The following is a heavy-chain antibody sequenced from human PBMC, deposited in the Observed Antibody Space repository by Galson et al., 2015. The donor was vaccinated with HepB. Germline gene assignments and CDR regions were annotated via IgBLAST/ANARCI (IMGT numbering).Heavy chain of an antibody. D-gene: IGHD3-10*01. CDR3: ARDRGGSGSLDY. J-gene: IGHJ4*02. CDR2: ISSSSSYI. Sequence: SLRLSCAASGFTFSSYSMNWVRQAPGKGLEWVSSISSSSSYIYYADSVKGRFTISRDNAKNSLYLQMNSLRAEDTAVYYCARDRGGSGSLDYWGQGTLVTVSS. CDR1: GFTFSSYS. V-gene: IGHV3-21*01.